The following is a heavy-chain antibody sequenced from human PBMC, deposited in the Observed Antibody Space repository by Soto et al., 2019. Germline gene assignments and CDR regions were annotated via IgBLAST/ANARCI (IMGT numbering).Heavy chain of an antibody. CDR2: ISGSGGST. Sequence: GGSLRLSCAASGFTFSSYAMSWVRQAPGKGLEWVSAISGSGGSTYYADSVKGRFTISRDNSKNTLYLQMNSLRAEDTAVYYCAKLIRGYYDSSGYTSDYWGQGTLVTVSS. CDR1: GFTFSSYA. CDR3: AKLIRGYYDSSGYTSDY. D-gene: IGHD3-22*01. J-gene: IGHJ4*02. V-gene: IGHV3-23*01.